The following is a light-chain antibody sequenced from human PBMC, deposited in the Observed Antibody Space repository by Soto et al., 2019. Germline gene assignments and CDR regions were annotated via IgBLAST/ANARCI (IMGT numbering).Light chain of an antibody. V-gene: IGKV1-5*01. CDR2: DAY. J-gene: IGKJ2*01. CDR3: QQYNSYYT. CDR1: QSISSW. Sequence: DIQMTQSPSTLSASLGDRVTITCRASQSISSWFVWYQQKPGKAPKLLIYDAYNLESGVPSRFSGSGSGTEFTLTIRRLPPDYVANYYCQQYNSYYTFGQGTKLEIK.